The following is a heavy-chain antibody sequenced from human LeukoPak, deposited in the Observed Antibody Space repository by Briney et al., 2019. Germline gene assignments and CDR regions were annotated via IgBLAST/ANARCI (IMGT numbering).Heavy chain of an antibody. Sequence: SVKVSCKASGGTFSNYAISWVRQAPGQGLEWMGRIIPIFGTANYAQKFQGRVAITTDESTSTAYMELSSLRSEDTAVYYCAREDYDFWSGYSVNWFDPWGQGTLVTVSS. CDR1: GGTFSNYA. CDR2: IIPIFGTA. V-gene: IGHV1-69*05. D-gene: IGHD3-3*01. CDR3: AREDYDFWSGYSVNWFDP. J-gene: IGHJ5*02.